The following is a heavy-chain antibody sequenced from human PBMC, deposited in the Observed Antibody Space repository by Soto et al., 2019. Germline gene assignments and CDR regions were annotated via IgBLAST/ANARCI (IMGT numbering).Heavy chain of an antibody. V-gene: IGHV1-18*01. D-gene: IGHD3-22*01. CDR2: VSAYNGNT. CDR1: GYTFTSYG. Sequence: ASVKVSCKASGYTFTSYGISWVRQAPGQGLEWMGWVSAYNGNTNYAQKLQGRVTMTTDTSTSTAYMELRSLRSDDTAVYYCARVADYYDSSGYYGPDYWGQGTLVTVSS. CDR3: ARVADYYDSSGYYGPDY. J-gene: IGHJ4*02.